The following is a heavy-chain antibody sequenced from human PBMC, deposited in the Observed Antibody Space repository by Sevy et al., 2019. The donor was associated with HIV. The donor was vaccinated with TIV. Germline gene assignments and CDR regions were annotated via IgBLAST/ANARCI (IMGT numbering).Heavy chain of an antibody. Sequence: GGSLRLSCTASGFTFGDNAMSWFRQAPGKGLEWVGFIRSKAYGGTTKYAASVKGRLTISRDDSKSIAYLQMNSLNTEDIAVYYCTTHDIMVRRADYYYYGMDVWGQGTTVTVSS. J-gene: IGHJ6*02. CDR2: IRSKAYGGTT. CDR1: GFTFGDNA. CDR3: TTHDIMVRRADYYYYGMDV. D-gene: IGHD3-10*01. V-gene: IGHV3-49*03.